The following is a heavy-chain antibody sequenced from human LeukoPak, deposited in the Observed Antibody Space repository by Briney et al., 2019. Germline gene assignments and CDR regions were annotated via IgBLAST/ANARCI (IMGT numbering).Heavy chain of an antibody. Sequence: GASVKVSCKASGYTFNNNDMNWVRQATGQGLEWMGWVTPNSGYTGYAQKFQGRVTITRDTSKSTAYMELSSLRSEDTAVYYCARVVVVAATFAFDYWGQGTLVTVSS. D-gene: IGHD2-15*01. CDR2: VTPNSGYT. V-gene: IGHV1-8*02. J-gene: IGHJ4*02. CDR1: GYTFNNND. CDR3: ARVVVVAATFAFDY.